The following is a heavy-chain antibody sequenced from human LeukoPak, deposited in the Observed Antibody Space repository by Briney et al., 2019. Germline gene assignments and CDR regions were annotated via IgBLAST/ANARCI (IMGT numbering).Heavy chain of an antibody. CDR1: GGSFSGYY. V-gene: IGHV4-34*01. CDR2: INHSGST. J-gene: IGHJ4*02. Sequence: SETLSLTCAVYGGSFSGYYWSWIRQPPGKGLEWIGEINHSGSTNYNPSLKSRVTISVDTSKNQFSLKLSSVTAADTAVYYCARGSWGYDYVWGSYRSYYFDYWGQGTLVTVSS. CDR3: ARGSWGYDYVWGSYRSYYFDY. D-gene: IGHD3-16*02.